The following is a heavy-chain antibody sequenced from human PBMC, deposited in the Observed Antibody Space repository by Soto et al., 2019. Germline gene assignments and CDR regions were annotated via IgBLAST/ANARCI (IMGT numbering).Heavy chain of an antibody. CDR1: GFTFSGYA. CDR2: ISYDGSSK. D-gene: IGHD1-26*01. J-gene: IGHJ3*02. CDR3: AREGNKVGATGVGAFDI. V-gene: IGHV3-30-3*01. Sequence: GGSLRLSCAASGFTFSGYAMHWVRQAPGKGLEWVAVISYDGSSKYYADSVKGRFTISRDNSKNTLYLQMNSLRAEDTAVYYCAREGNKVGATGVGAFDIWGQGTMVTVSS.